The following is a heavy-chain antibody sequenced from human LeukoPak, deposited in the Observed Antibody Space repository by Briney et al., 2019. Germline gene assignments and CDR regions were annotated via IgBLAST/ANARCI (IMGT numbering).Heavy chain of an antibody. CDR2: INPSGGST. D-gene: IGHD6-13*01. CDR1: GYTFTSYY. CDR3: ARASSSWNAFDH. Sequence: ASVKVSCKASGYTFTSYYMHRVRQAPGQGLEWMRIINPSGGSTSYAQKFQGRVTMTRDTSTSIVNMELSSLRSEDTAVYYCARASSSWNAFDHWGQGTLVTVPS. V-gene: IGHV1-46*01. J-gene: IGHJ4*02.